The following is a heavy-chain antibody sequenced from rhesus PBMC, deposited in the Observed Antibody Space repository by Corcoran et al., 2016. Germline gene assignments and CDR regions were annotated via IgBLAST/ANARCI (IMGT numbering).Heavy chain of an antibody. V-gene: IGHV2S1*01. J-gene: IGHJ4*01. Sequence: QVTLKASGPALVKPTQTLTLTCTFSCFSLSTRGMVINWIRQPPGKALEWLAGIYWNDEKAYTTSLNRRLTISKDTAKKQVVLTMANLDPVDTATYYCARRNVWNNGIVDYWGQGVLVTVSS. CDR1: CFSLSTRGMV. D-gene: IGHD1-20*01. CDR3: ARRNVWNNGIVDY. CDR2: IYWNDEK.